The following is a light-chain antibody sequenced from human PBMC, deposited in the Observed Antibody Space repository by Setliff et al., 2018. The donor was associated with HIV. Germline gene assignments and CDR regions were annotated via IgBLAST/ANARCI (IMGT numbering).Light chain of an antibody. V-gene: IGLV3-21*03. Sequence: SSELTQPPSVSVAPGKTARITCGGNNIGSKSVQWYQQKPGQAPVMVVYDESDRPSGVPERFSGSKSGNTATLTISRVEAGDEADYYCQVWDSISDHYVFGTGTKVTVL. CDR2: DES. CDR3: QVWDSISDHYV. J-gene: IGLJ1*01. CDR1: NIGSKS.